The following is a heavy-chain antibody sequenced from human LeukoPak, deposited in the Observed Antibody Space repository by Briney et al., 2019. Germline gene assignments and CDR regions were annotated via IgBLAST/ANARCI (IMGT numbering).Heavy chain of an antibody. D-gene: IGHD3-22*01. CDR1: GYSFTSYR. CDR3: ARHLHDSSGYHDY. V-gene: IGHV5-51*01. J-gene: IGHJ4*02. CDR2: IYPGDSDT. Sequence: GESLKISCKGSGYSFTSYRIGWVRRMPGKGLEWMGIIYPGDSDTRYSPSFQGQVTISADKSISTAYLQWSSLKASDTAMYYCARHLHDSSGYHDYWGQGTLVTVSS.